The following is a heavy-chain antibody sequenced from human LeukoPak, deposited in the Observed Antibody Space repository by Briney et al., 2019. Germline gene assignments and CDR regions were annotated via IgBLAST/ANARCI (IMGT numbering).Heavy chain of an antibody. CDR2: IYYSGST. D-gene: IGHD3-22*01. J-gene: IGHJ4*02. CDR3: ARVSWDYYDSSGYYGTFDY. V-gene: IGHV4-31*03. CDR1: GGSIRSGGYY. Sequence: SETLSLTCSVSGGSIRSGGYYWSWIRQHPGKGLEWIGYIYYSGSTYYNPSLKSRVTISVDTSKNQFSLKLSSVTAADTAVYYCARVSWDYYDSSGYYGTFDYWGQGTLVTVSS.